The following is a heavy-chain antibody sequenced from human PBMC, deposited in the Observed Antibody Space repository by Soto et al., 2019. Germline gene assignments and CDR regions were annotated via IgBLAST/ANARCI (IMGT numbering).Heavy chain of an antibody. J-gene: IGHJ4*02. CDR3: VSRLSGRSHQTN. CDR2: IYYSGST. V-gene: IGHV4-61*01. D-gene: IGHD1-26*01. Sequence: QVQLQESGPGLVKPSETLSLTCTVSGGSVSSGSYYWSWIRQPPGKGLEWIGYIYYSGSTNYNPSLKSRVTISVDTSKNQFSLKLSSVTAADTAVYYCVSRLSGRSHQTNWGQGTLVTVSS. CDR1: GGSVSSGSYY.